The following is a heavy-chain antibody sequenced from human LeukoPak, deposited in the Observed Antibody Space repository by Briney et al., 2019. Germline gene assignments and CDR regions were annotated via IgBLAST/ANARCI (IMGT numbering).Heavy chain of an antibody. CDR1: GFTFSTNA. CDR3: ARVKYNDFWSGYSPPDY. CDR2: ISGNGGST. J-gene: IGHJ4*02. Sequence: GGSLRLSCEASGFTFSTNAIHWVRQAPGQGLQYVSAISGNGGSTYYADSVKDRFTIFRDNSKNTVYLQMGSLRAEDMAVYYCARVKYNDFWSGYSPPDYWGQGTLVTVSS. D-gene: IGHD3-3*01. V-gene: IGHV3-64*02.